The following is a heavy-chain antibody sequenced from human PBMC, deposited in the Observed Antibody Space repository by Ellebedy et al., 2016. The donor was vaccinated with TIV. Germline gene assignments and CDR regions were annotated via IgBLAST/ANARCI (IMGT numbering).Heavy chain of an antibody. CDR2: MNPNSGNT. CDR1: GYTFTSYD. J-gene: IGHJ6*02. CDR3: ATLRGGIAAAGTWRNPDLYYGMDV. D-gene: IGHD6-13*01. V-gene: IGHV1-8*01. Sequence: ASVKVSCXASGYTFTSYDINWVRQATGQGLEWMGWMNPNSGNTGYAQKFQGRVTMTRNTSISTAYMELSSLRSEDTAVYYCATLRGGIAAAGTWRNPDLYYGMDVWGQGTTVTVSS.